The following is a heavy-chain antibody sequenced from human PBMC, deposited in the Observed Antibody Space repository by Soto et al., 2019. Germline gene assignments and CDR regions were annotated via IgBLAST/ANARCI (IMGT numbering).Heavy chain of an antibody. J-gene: IGHJ4*02. CDR3: ARGRWLRQSFDY. V-gene: IGHV4-34*02. Sequence: QVQLEQWGAGLLKPSETLSLTCAVYGGSFSGYYWSWIRQPPGKGLEWIGEINHSGSTNYNPSLKGRASISVDASRSQFAVGLDSVTAADTAVYCCARGRWLRQSFDYWGQGTLVTVSS. D-gene: IGHD6-19*01. CDR2: INHSGST. CDR1: GGSFSGYY.